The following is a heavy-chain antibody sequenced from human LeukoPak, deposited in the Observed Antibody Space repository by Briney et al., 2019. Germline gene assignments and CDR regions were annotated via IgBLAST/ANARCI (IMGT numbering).Heavy chain of an antibody. CDR3: ARDRGVTLFYYGMDV. Sequence: GGSLRLSCAASGFTVSSNYMNWVRQAPGKGLEWVSYISSSGGTIYYADSVKGRFTISRDNAKNSLYLQMNSLRAEDTAVYYCARDRGVTLFYYGMDVWGQGTTVTVSS. CDR1: GFTVSSNY. D-gene: IGHD2-21*02. J-gene: IGHJ6*02. V-gene: IGHV3-48*03. CDR2: ISSSGGTI.